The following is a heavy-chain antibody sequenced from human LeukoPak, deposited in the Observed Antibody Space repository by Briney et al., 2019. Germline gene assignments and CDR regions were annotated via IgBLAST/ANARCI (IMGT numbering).Heavy chain of an antibody. J-gene: IGHJ6*02. CDR1: GGSFSGSH. Sequence: PSETLSLTCFVSGGSFSGSHWSWIRQPPGKGLEWVGYIYYTGSTDYNPSLRSRVTLSIDLSKNQISLRLSSVTAADTAVYYCARTGGDCSSGLCYYAMDVWGQGTTVTVS. CDR3: ARTGGDCSSGLCYYAMDV. V-gene: IGHV4-59*01. D-gene: IGHD2-21*02. CDR2: IYYTGST.